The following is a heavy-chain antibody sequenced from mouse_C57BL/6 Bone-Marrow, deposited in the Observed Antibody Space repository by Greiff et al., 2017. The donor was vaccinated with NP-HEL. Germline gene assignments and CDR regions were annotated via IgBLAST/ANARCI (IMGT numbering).Heavy chain of an antibody. D-gene: IGHD1-1*01. J-gene: IGHJ3*01. CDR3: ARPLYYGSSWFAC. CDR1: GFTFSDYG. Sequence: EVKLVESGGGLVKPGGSLKLSCAASGFTFSDYGMHWVRQAPEKGLEWVAYISSGSSTIYYADTVKGRFTISRDNAKNTLFLQMTSLRSEDTAMYYCARPLYYGSSWFACWGQGTLVTVSA. CDR2: ISSGSSTI. V-gene: IGHV5-17*01.